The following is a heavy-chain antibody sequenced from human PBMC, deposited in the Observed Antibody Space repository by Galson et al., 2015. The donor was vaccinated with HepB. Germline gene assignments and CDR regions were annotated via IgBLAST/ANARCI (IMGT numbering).Heavy chain of an antibody. Sequence: SCKASGYTFTSYAMNWVRQAPGQGLEWMGWINTNTGNPTYAQGFTGRFVFSLDTSVSTAYLQISSLKAEDTAVYYCAKNYDILTGYAYYFDYWGQGTLVTVSS. CDR1: GYTFTSYA. CDR2: INTNTGNP. J-gene: IGHJ4*02. V-gene: IGHV7-4-1*02. D-gene: IGHD3-9*01. CDR3: AKNYDILTGYAYYFDY.